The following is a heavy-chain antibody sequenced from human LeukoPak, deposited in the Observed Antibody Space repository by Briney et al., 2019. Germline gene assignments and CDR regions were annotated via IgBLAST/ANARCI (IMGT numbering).Heavy chain of an antibody. J-gene: IGHJ4*02. CDR1: GGSVRSDNYY. Sequence: PSETLSLTCTVSGGSVRSDNYYWTWIRQPPGKGLQWIGYISYSGSTNYNPSLKSRVTISLHTSKNQFSLRLSSLTAADTAVYYCARRHYYNGRAYYFLDYWGQGTLVTVSS. V-gene: IGHV4-61*01. D-gene: IGHD3-22*01. CDR2: ISYSGST. CDR3: ARRHYYNGRAYYFLDY.